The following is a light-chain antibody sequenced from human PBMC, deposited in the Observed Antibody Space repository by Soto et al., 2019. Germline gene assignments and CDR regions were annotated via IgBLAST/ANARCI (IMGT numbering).Light chain of an antibody. Sequence: QSVLTQPPSVSGAPGQRVTISCTGSSSNIGAGYDVHWYQQLPGTAPKLLIYGNSNRPSGVPDRFSGSKSGTSASLAITGLQAEDEADYYCQSYDSSLRGSLVFVPVTKVTVL. CDR3: QSYDSSLRGSLV. J-gene: IGLJ1*01. V-gene: IGLV1-40*01. CDR2: GNS. CDR1: SSNIGAGYD.